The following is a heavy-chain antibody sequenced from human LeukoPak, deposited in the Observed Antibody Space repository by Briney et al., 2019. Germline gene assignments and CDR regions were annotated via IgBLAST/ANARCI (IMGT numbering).Heavy chain of an antibody. CDR3: ARGTRIAAAGTRGIR. V-gene: IGHV3-11*04. CDR1: GFTFSDYY. Sequence: KAGGSPRLSCAASGFTFSDYYMSWIRQAPGKGLEWLSYISSSGTTIQYADSVKGRFTISRDNAKNSLYLQMNSLRAEDTAVYYCARGTRIAAAGTRGIRWGQGTLVTVSS. J-gene: IGHJ4*02. D-gene: IGHD6-13*01. CDR2: ISSSGTTI.